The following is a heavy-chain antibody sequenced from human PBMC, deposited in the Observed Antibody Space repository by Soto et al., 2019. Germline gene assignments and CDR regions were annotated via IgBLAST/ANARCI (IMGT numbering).Heavy chain of an antibody. V-gene: IGHV3-23*01. CDR3: TKGALTVLPYFDY. CDR1: GFTFSSYA. CDR2: ISGSGGDT. J-gene: IGHJ4*02. D-gene: IGHD4-17*01. Sequence: PGGSLRLSCTASGFTFSSYAMSWVRQAPGKGLEWISAISGSGGDTYYADSEKGRFTISRDNSKNTLYLQMNNLRAEDTAVYYRTKGALTVLPYFDYWGQGTLVTVSS.